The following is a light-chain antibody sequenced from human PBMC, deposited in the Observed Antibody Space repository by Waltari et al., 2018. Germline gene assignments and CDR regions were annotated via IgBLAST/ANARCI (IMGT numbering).Light chain of an antibody. V-gene: IGKV1-39*01. CDR1: QSISSY. J-gene: IGKJ2*03. CDR3: QQYSNWPPYS. Sequence: DIQMTQSPSSLSASVGDRVTITCRASQSISSYLNWYQQKPGKAPKLLIYAASSLQSGVPSRFSGSGSGTEFTLTISSLQSEDFAIYYCQQYSNWPPYSFGQGTKLEI. CDR2: AAS.